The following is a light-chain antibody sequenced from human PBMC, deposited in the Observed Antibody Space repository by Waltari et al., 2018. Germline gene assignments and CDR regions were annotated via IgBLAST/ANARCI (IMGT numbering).Light chain of an antibody. V-gene: IGLV2-11*01. CDR2: DVT. J-gene: IGLJ3*02. CDR1: SSDVGGYNY. Sequence: QSALTQPRPVSGSPGQSVTISCTGTSSDVGGYNYVSWYQHHPCKAPKLIIYDVTKRPSGVPDRFSASKSDNTASLTISGLQAEDEADYYCCSYAGSITFWVFGGGTKLTVL. CDR3: CSYAGSITFWV.